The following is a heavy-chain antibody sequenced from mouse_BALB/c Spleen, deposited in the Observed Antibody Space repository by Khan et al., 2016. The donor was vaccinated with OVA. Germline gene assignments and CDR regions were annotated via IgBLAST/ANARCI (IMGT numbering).Heavy chain of an antibody. CDR2: IDPSTDYT. CDR3: ARRGLDGIFVY. Sequence: VKLLESGTELAKPGASVRMSCKTSGYTFTTYWIHWVKQRPGQGLEWIGYIDPSTDYTDYNQKFKDKATLTADKSSSTAYMQLSSLTSEDSAVYYCARRGLDGIFVYWGQGTLVTVSA. D-gene: IGHD2-1*01. CDR1: GYTFTTYW. J-gene: IGHJ3*01. V-gene: IGHV1-7*01.